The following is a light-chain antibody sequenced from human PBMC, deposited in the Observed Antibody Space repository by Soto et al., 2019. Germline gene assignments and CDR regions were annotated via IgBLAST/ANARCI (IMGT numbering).Light chain of an antibody. V-gene: IGKV3-20*01. CDR3: QQYGSSGT. CDR1: QSVNTF. J-gene: IGKJ1*01. CDR2: DTS. Sequence: EIVLTQSPATLSLSPGERATLSCRASQSVNTFLAWYQQKPGQSPRLLIYDTSFRATGIPTRFSGSGSGTGFTLTISRLEPEDFAVYYCQQYGSSGTFGQGTKVDIK.